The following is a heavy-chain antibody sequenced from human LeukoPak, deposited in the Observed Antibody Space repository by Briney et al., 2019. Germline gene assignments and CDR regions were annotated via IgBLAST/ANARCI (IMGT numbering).Heavy chain of an antibody. CDR3: ARRYYYDSSGYYLAHDAFDI. V-gene: IGHV5-51*01. D-gene: IGHD3-22*01. CDR1: GYSFSSYW. J-gene: IGHJ3*02. CDR2: IYPGGSET. Sequence: GESLKISCKGLGYSFSSYWSAWVRQRPGKGLEWMGIIYPGGSETRYDPSFEGQVTISADKSISTAYLQWSSLKASDTAMYYCARRYYYDSSGYYLAHDAFDIWGQGTMVTVSS.